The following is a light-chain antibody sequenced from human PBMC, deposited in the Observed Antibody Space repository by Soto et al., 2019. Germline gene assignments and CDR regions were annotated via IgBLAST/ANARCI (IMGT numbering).Light chain of an antibody. V-gene: IGLV2-14*01. CDR3: SSYTSSSTHWV. CDR1: SSDVGGYNY. J-gene: IGLJ3*02. CDR2: EVS. Sequence: QSVLTQPASVSGSPGQSITISCTGTSSDVGGYNYVSWYQQHPGKAPKLMIYEVSSRPSGVSNRFSGSKSGNTASLTISGLQAEDEADYYCSSYTSSSTHWVFGGGTKLTAL.